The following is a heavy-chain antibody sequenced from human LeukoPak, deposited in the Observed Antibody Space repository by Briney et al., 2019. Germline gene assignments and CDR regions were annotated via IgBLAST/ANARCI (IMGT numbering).Heavy chain of an antibody. CDR2: IYYSGST. V-gene: IGHV4-39*01. D-gene: IGHD3-22*01. Sequence: SETLSLTCTVSGGSISSSSYYWGWIRQPPGEGLEWIGTIYYSGSTYYNPSLKSRVTISVDTSKNQFSLKLSSVTAADTAVYYCATGAPMTNFDYWGQGTLVTVSS. J-gene: IGHJ4*02. CDR1: GGSISSSSYY. CDR3: ATGAPMTNFDY.